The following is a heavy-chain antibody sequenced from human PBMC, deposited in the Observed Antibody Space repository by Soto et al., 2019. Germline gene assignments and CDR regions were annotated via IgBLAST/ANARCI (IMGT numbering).Heavy chain of an antibody. D-gene: IGHD3-9*01. CDR2: IYYSGST. J-gene: IGHJ5*02. CDR3: ARGEYDILTGYSGFDP. V-gene: IGHV4-31*03. Sequence: QVQLQESGPGLVKPSQTLSLTCTVSGGSISSGGYYWSWIRQHPGKGLEWIGYIYYSGSTYYNPSLKSRVSKSVDTSKNRFSLKLSSVAAADTAGYYCARGEYDILTGYSGFDPWGQGTLVTVSS. CDR1: GGSISSGGYY.